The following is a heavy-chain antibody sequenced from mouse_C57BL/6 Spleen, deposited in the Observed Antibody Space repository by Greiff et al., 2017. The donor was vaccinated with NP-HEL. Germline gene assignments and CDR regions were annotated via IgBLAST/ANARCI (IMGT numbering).Heavy chain of an antibody. D-gene: IGHD2-3*01. CDR3: VRHGDGSYYFDY. Sequence: EVQGVESGGGLVQPKGSLKLSCAASGFSFNTYAMNWVRQAPGKGLEWVARIRSKSNNYATYYADSVKDRFTISRDDSESMLYLQMNNLKTEDTAMYYCVRHGDGSYYFDYWGQGTTLTVSS. CDR2: IRSKSNNYAT. J-gene: IGHJ2*01. CDR1: GFSFNTYA. V-gene: IGHV10-1*01.